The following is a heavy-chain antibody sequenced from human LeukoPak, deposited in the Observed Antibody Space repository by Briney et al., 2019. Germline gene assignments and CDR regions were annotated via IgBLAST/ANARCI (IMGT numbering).Heavy chain of an antibody. CDR3: ANGNYYGSGSYAFDI. CDR2: IYYSGST. V-gene: IGHV4-39*01. J-gene: IGHJ3*02. CDR1: GGSISSSIYY. D-gene: IGHD3-10*01. Sequence: SSETLSLTGTVSGGSISSSIYYWGWIRQPPGKGLEWIGSIYYSGSTYYNPSLKSRVTISVDTSKNQFSLKLSSVTAADTAVYYCANGNYYGSGSYAFDIWGQGTMVTVSS.